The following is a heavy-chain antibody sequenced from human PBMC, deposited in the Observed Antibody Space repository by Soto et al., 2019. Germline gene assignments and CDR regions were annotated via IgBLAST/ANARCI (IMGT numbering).Heavy chain of an antibody. CDR2: IYYSGST. CDR3: ARAQSTTVTWFDP. J-gene: IGHJ5*02. Sequence: PSETLSLTCTVSGASISSGDYYWSWIRQPPGKGLEWIGYIYYSGSTYYNPSLKSRVTISVDTSKNQFSLKLSSVTAADTAVYYCARAQSTTVTWFDPWGQGTLVTVSS. V-gene: IGHV4-30-4*01. D-gene: IGHD4-4*01. CDR1: GASISSGDYY.